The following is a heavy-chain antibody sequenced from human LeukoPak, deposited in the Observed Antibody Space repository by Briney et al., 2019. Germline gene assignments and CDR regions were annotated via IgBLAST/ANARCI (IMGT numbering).Heavy chain of an antibody. D-gene: IGHD5-18*01. J-gene: IGHJ4*02. Sequence: GGSLRLSCAASGFTFSSYAMHWVRQAPGKGLEWVAVISYDGSNKYYADSVKGRFTISRDNSKNTLYLQMNSLRAEDTAVYYCAFQGTAMGRQFDYWGQGTLVTVSS. CDR2: ISYDGSNK. V-gene: IGHV3-30*04. CDR3: AFQGTAMGRQFDY. CDR1: GFTFSSYA.